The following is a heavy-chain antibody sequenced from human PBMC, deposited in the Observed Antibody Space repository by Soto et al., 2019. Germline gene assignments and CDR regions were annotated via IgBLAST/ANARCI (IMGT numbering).Heavy chain of an antibody. CDR1: GFTFSSHA. J-gene: IGHJ6*02. Sequence: GGSLRLSCAAAGFTFSSHAMSWVRQAPGKGLEWVSAISGSGGSTYYADSVKGRFTISRDNSKNTLYLQMNSLRAEDTAVYYCAKELRFLEWLLYYYGMDVWGQGTTVTVSS. D-gene: IGHD3-3*01. CDR2: ISGSGGST. CDR3: AKELRFLEWLLYYYGMDV. V-gene: IGHV3-23*01.